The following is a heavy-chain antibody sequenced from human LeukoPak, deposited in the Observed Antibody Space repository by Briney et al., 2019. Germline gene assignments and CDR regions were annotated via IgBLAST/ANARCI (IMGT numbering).Heavy chain of an antibody. CDR2: ISSSGSTI. CDR3: AKTSLSDASGHYYYMDV. D-gene: IGHD3-3*01. Sequence: GGSLRLSCAASGFTFSDYYMSWIRQAPGKGLEWVSYISSSGSTIYYADSVKGRFTISRDNAKNSLYLQVNNLRTEDTALYYCAKTSLSDASGHYYYMDVWGKGTTVTVSS. V-gene: IGHV3-11*04. J-gene: IGHJ6*03. CDR1: GFTFSDYY.